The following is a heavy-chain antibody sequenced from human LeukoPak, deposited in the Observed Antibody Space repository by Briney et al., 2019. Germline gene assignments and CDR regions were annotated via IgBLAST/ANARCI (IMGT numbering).Heavy chain of an antibody. D-gene: IGHD2-15*01. Sequence: GGSLRLSCAASGFTVSSNYMNWVRQAPGKGLEWVSVIYTDGNTYYADSVKGRFTISRDTSKNTPYLQMHSLRVEDTAVYYCARGYCSGNTCYPGGYWGQGTLVTVSS. CDR2: IYTDGNT. CDR1: GFTVSSNY. J-gene: IGHJ4*02. V-gene: IGHV3-66*02. CDR3: ARGYCSGNTCYPGGY.